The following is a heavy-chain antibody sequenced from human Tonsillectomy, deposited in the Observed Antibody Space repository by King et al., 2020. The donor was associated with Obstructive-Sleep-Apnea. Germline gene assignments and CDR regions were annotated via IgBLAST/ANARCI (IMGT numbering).Heavy chain of an antibody. V-gene: IGHV3-11*01. Sequence: VQLVESGGGLVNPGGSLRLSCAASGFTFSDYYMSWIRQAPGKGLEWVSYITTTGTTIYYADSLKGRFTISRDNAKNLLYLQMNSLRADDTAVYFCARAYYGGNLDWWGQGTLVTVSS. CDR2: ITTTGTTI. CDR1: GFTFSDYY. D-gene: IGHD4-23*01. J-gene: IGHJ4*02. CDR3: ARAYYGGNLDW.